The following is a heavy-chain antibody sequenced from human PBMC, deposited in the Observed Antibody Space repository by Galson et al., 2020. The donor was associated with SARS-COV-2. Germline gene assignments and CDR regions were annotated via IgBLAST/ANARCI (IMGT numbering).Heavy chain of an antibody. J-gene: IGHJ3*02. CDR3: ASAGAFMITLSGDDAFDI. Sequence: ASVTVSCKASGYTFTGYYMHWVRKAPGQGLEWMGWINPNSGGTNYAQKFQGRVTMTRDTSISTAYMELSRLRSDDTPVYYCASAGAFMITLSGDDAFDIWGQGTMVTVSS. CDR1: GYTFTGYY. D-gene: IGHD3-16*01. CDR2: INPNSGGT. V-gene: IGHV1-2*02.